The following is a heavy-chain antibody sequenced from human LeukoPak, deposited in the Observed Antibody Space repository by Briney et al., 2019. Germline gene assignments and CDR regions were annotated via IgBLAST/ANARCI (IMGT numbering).Heavy chain of an antibody. CDR1: GFTFSSYA. D-gene: IGHD3/OR15-3a*01. J-gene: IGHJ4*02. Sequence: PGGSLRLSCAASGFTFSSYAMNWVRQAPGKGLEWVSGISDSGGSTYYADSVKGRFTISRDNAKNSLYLQMNSLRDEDTAVYYCARDLNWAFDYWGQGTLVTVSS. CDR3: ARDLNWAFDY. V-gene: IGHV3-23*01. CDR2: ISDSGGST.